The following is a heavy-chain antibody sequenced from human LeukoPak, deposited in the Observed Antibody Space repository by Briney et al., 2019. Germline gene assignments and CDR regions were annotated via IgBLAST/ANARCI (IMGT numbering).Heavy chain of an antibody. D-gene: IGHD6-19*01. CDR1: GFNFSSYG. CDR3: ARDVAVAGTTFDY. CDR2: IRYDGTNK. J-gene: IGHJ4*02. Sequence: PGGSLRLSCAASGFNFSSYGMHWVRQAPGKGLEWVAFIRYDGTNKYYADSVKGRFTISRDNSKNKLYLQMNSLRAEDTAVYYCARDVAVAGTTFDYWGQGTLVTVSS. V-gene: IGHV3-30*02.